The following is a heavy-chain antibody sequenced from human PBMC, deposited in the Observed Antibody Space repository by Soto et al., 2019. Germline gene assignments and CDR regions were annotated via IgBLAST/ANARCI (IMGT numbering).Heavy chain of an antibody. D-gene: IGHD3-9*01. Sequence: PSQTLSLTCAISGDSVSSNSAAWNWIRQSPSRGLEWLGRTYSRSKWYDDYAVSVKSRITINPDTSKNQFSLQLNSVTPEDTAVYYCARAASDYDILTGYSLAHGPFDYWGPGTLVTVSS. J-gene: IGHJ4*02. CDR3: ARAASDYDILTGYSLAHGPFDY. CDR2: TYSRSKWYD. V-gene: IGHV6-1*01. CDR1: GDSVSSNSAA.